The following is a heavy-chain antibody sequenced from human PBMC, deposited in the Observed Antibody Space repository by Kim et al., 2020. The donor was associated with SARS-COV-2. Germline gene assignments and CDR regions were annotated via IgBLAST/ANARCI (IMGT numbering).Heavy chain of an antibody. Sequence: GGSLRLSCAASGFSFSNAWMSWFRQAPGKGLEWVGRIKSKSYGLTREYPAPVEGRFTVSRDDSKNTFYLQMNSLKAEDTAVYYCTTVAGRESYAFDIWGQGTMVTVSS. CDR1: GFSFSNAW. CDR2: IKSKSYGLTR. J-gene: IGHJ3*02. CDR3: TTVAGRESYAFDI. V-gene: IGHV3-15*01.